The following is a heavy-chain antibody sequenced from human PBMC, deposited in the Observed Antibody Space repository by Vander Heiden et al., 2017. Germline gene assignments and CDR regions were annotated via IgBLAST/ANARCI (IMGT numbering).Heavy chain of an antibody. CDR2: IQSRIDGGTT. D-gene: IGHD5-12*01. J-gene: IGHJ4*02. CDR1: GFTFSHVW. V-gene: IGHV3-15*01. CDR3: TTGDGYDSYYFDY. Sequence: VQLVASGGGLVTPGGSLRRSCAASGFTFSHVWMPWVRQAPGKGMEWVGRIQSRIDGGTTDYAAPVKGRFTISRDDSKNKLYLQMNSLKSEDTAVYYCTTGDGYDSYYFDYWGQGTRVTVSS.